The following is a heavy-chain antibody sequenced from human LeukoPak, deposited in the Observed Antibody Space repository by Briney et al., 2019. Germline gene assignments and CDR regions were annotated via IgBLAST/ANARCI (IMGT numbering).Heavy chain of an antibody. V-gene: IGHV3-23*01. D-gene: IGHD3-22*01. Sequence: GGSLRLSCAASGFTFSSYAMSWVRQAPGKGLEWVSAISGSGGSTYYADSVKGRFTISRDNAKNSLYLQMNSLRAEDTAVYYCARDSYYYDSSGWGYYYYMDVWGKGTTVTVSS. CDR3: ARDSYYYDSSGWGYYYYMDV. CDR1: GFTFSSYA. CDR2: ISGSGGST. J-gene: IGHJ6*03.